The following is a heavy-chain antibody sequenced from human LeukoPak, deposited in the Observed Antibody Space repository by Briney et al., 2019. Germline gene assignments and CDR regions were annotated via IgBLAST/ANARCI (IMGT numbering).Heavy chain of an antibody. CDR2: IFYSGSP. V-gene: IGHV4-39*01. J-gene: IGHJ2*01. Sequence: PSETLSLTCTVSGGSISSSTYYWGWIRQPPGKGLEWIGSIFYSGSPYHTPSLKSRLTVSVDTSKNQFSLKLSSVTAADTAVYYCARHRRASDWFLDLWGRGTLVTVSS. CDR3: ARHRRASDWFLDL. CDR1: GGSISSSTYY. D-gene: IGHD6-19*01.